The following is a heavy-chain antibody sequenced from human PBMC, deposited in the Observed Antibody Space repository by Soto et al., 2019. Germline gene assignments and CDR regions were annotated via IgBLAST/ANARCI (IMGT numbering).Heavy chain of an antibody. V-gene: IGHV1-58*01. CDR3: AAPSIFGVSVLSPPDV. Sequence: QMQLMQSGPEVKKPGTSVKVSCKASGFTLSTSTVQWVRQARGQRLEWIGWIVVGSDDTSYAQKFQERVTITRDLSTNTAYMELRSLRSEDTAVYYCAAPSIFGVSVLSPPDVWGQGTTVTVSS. CDR1: GFTLSTST. CDR2: IVVGSDDT. D-gene: IGHD3-3*02. J-gene: IGHJ6*02.